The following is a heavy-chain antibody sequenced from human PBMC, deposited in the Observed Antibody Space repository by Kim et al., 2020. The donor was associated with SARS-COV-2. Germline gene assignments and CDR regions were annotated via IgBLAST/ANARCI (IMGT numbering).Heavy chain of an antibody. Sequence: ETIYAQKFQGRVTMTEDTSTDTAYMELSSLSSEDTAVYYCCCSGYYGMDVWGQGTTVTVSS. D-gene: IGHD6-19*01. CDR2: ET. CDR3: CCSGYYGMDV. V-gene: IGHV1-24*01. J-gene: IGHJ6*02.